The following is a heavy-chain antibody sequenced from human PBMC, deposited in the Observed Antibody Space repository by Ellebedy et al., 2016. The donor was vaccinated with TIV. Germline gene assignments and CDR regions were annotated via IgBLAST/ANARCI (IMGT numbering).Heavy chain of an antibody. CDR2: IYSGGST. V-gene: IGHV3-53*01. CDR3: ARQYLPDYGSGGFYPSGY. J-gene: IGHJ4*02. CDR1: GFTVSNNY. Sequence: GGSLRLXXAASGFTVSNNYMNWVRQAPGKGLEWVSVIYSGGSTHYADSVKGRFTISRHNSKNTLSLQMNSLRAEDTAIYYCARQYLPDYGSGGFYPSGYWGQGTLVTVSS. D-gene: IGHD3-10*01.